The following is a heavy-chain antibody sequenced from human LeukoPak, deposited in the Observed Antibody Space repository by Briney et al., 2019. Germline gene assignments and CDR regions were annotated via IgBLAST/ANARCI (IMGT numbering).Heavy chain of an antibody. CDR2: ISSSGSTI. J-gene: IGHJ4*02. Sequence: GGSLRLSCAASGFTFSNYGMSWIRQAPGKGLEWVSYISSSGSTIYYADSVKGRFTISRDNAKNSLYLQMNSLRAEDTAVYYCARDAREAYCSGGSCYCDYWGQGTLVTVSS. CDR3: ARDAREAYCSGGSCYCDY. D-gene: IGHD2-15*01. V-gene: IGHV3-11*04. CDR1: GFTFSNYG.